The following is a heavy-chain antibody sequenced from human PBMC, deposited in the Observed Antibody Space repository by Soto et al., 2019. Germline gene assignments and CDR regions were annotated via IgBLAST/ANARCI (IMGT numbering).Heavy chain of an antibody. CDR3: ARLGFCSGSSCNYYYYFYGMDV. Sequence: EVQLVESGGGLVQPGGSLRLSCSDSGFAFSSYTMNWVRQAPGRGLEWVSFISGRGTTTYYADSVKGRFTISRDNAKKSLYLQVNSLRDEDTAIYYCARLGFCSGSSCNYYYYFYGMDVWGQGTTVTVSS. D-gene: IGHD2-15*01. V-gene: IGHV3-48*02. CDR1: GFAFSSYT. CDR2: ISGRGTTT. J-gene: IGHJ6*02.